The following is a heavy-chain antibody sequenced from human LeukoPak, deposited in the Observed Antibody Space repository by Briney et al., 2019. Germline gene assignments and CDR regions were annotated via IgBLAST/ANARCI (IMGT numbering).Heavy chain of an antibody. D-gene: IGHD3-10*01. V-gene: IGHV4-31*03. CDR3: ARVWYGSGNYVIDY. CDR1: GGSISSGGYY. J-gene: IGHJ4*02. CDR2: IYYSGST. Sequence: SETLSLTCTVSGGSISSGGYYWSWIRQHPGKGLEWIGYIYYSGSTYYNPSLKSRVTVSVDTSKNQFSLKLSSVTAADTAVYYCARVWYGSGNYVIDYWGQGTLVTVSS.